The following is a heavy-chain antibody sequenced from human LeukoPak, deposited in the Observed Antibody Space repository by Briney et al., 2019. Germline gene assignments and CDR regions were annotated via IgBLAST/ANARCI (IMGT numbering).Heavy chain of an antibody. J-gene: IGHJ4*02. D-gene: IGHD3-3*01. V-gene: IGHV3-23*01. CDR1: GFTFSIYA. CDR3: AKGPSGDFWSGYYISGTYFDY. Sequence: PGASLRLYCAASGFTFSIYAMSWVRQAPGKGLEWVSAISGSGGSTYYADSVKGRFTTSRDNPKNTLYLQMNSLRAEDTAVYYCAKGPSGDFWSGYYISGTYFDYWGQGTLVTVSS. CDR2: ISGSGGST.